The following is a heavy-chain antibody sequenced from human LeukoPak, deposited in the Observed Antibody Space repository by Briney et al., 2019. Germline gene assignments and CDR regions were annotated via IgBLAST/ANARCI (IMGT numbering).Heavy chain of an antibody. CDR3: ARDRYYDSSGYFYWYFDL. V-gene: IGHV4-4*07. Sequence: NSSETLSLTCTVSGGSISSYYWSWIRQPAGKGLEWIGRIYTSGSTNYSPSLKSRVTMSVDTSKNQFSLKLSSVTAADTAVYYCARDRYYDSSGYFYWYFDLWGRGTLVTVSS. J-gene: IGHJ2*01. CDR1: GGSISSYY. D-gene: IGHD3-22*01. CDR2: IYTSGST.